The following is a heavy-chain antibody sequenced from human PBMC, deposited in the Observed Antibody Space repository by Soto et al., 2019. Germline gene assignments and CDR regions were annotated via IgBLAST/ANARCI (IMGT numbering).Heavy chain of an antibody. CDR1: GGSFSGYY. Sequence: QVQLQQWGAGLLKPSETLSLTCAVYGGSFSGYYWSWIRQPPGKGLEWIGEINHSGSTNYNPSLKSRVTISVDTSNQFSPELSSVTAADTAVYYCARPTRQWLGLRYYYGMDVWGQGTTVTVSS. CDR2: INHSGST. J-gene: IGHJ6*02. CDR3: ARPTRQWLGLRYYYGMDV. V-gene: IGHV4-34*01. D-gene: IGHD6-19*01.